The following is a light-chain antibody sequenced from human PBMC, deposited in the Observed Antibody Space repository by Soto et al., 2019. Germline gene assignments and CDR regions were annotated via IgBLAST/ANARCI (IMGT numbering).Light chain of an antibody. CDR2: DAS. J-gene: IGKJ1*01. V-gene: IGKV1-5*01. Sequence: IQMTKSPFTLSASVGDRVTITCRASQSISRWLAWYQQKPGKAPKLLIYDASTLESGVPSRFSGSGSGTEFTLTISSLQPDDFATYYCQNYLGTFGRGTKVDIK. CDR3: QNYLGT. CDR1: QSISRW.